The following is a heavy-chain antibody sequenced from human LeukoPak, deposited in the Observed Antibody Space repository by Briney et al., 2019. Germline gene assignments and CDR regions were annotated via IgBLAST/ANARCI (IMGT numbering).Heavy chain of an antibody. J-gene: IGHJ4*02. CDR2: INSSGGRT. D-gene: IGHD3-10*01. Sequence: GSLRLSCTTSGFTFSSSAMSWVRQAPGKGLEWVSDINSSGGRTYYADSVKGRFTISRDNAKNSLYLQINSLRAEDTAVYYCARRALTMVGGARPYYFDYWGQGTLVTVSS. V-gene: IGHV3-48*04. CDR1: GFTFSSSA. CDR3: ARRALTMVGGARPYYFDY.